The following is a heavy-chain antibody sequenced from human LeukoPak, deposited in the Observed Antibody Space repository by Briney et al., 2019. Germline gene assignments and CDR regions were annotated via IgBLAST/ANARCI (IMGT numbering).Heavy chain of an antibody. CDR2: IYSGGST. CDR1: GFTFSSYA. CDR3: ARAEEYYYAL. Sequence: GGSLRLSCAASGFTFSSYAMSWVRQAPGKVLDWVAVIYSGGSTYYADAVKGRFTISRDNSKNTLYLQMKGLRAEDTAVYYCARAEEYYYALWGQGPLVTVSS. J-gene: IGHJ4*02. D-gene: IGHD3-10*01. V-gene: IGHV3-53*01.